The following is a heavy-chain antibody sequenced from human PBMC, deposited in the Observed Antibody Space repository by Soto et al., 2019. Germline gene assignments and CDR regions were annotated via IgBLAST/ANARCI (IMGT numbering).Heavy chain of an antibody. V-gene: IGHV5-51*01. D-gene: IGHD6-19*01. J-gene: IGHJ6*02. CDR2: IYPGDSDT. CDR1: GYSFTSYW. Sequence: GESLKISCQGSGYSFTSYWIGWVRQMPGKGLEWMGIIYPGDSDTRYSPSFQGQVTISAYKSISTAYLQWSSLKASDTAMYYCARRTTGYSSGWYYYYGMDVWGQGTTVTVSS. CDR3: ARRTTGYSSGWYYYYGMDV.